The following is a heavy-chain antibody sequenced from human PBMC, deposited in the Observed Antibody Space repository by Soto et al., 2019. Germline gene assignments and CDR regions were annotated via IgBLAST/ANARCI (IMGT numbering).Heavy chain of an antibody. D-gene: IGHD6-19*01. CDR1: GGSFTTYA. V-gene: IGHV1-69*01. J-gene: IGHJ4*02. CDR2: LIPLFGTP. Sequence: QVQLVQSGAEVKKTGSSVRVSCKASGGSFTTYAINWMRQAPGQGLEWMGGLIPLFGTPNYAQKFQGRLTITADESTSTAHMELSSLRSEDTAVYYCARVAEEELAGASFYDSWGQGTLVTVSS. CDR3: ARVAEEELAGASFYDS.